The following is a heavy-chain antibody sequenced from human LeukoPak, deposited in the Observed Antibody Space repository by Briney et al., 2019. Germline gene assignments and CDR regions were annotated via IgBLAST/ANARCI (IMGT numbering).Heavy chain of an antibody. CDR2: ISSDGTYT. D-gene: IGHD1-26*01. CDR3: AKDLGSYFDY. Sequence: GGSLRLSCAASGFTFSSHLMHWVRQAPGKGLVWVSRISSDGTYTNYADSVKGRFTISRDNSKNTLYLQMNSLRAEDTAAYYCAKDLGSYFDYWGQGTLVTVSS. CDR1: GFTFSSHL. V-gene: IGHV3-74*01. J-gene: IGHJ4*02.